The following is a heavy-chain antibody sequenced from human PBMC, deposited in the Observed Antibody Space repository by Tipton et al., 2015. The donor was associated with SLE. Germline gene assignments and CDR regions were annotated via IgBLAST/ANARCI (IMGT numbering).Heavy chain of an antibody. CDR2: IYSRGST. CDR3: AREGAEKVRTSYYYYMDV. Sequence: TLSLTCTVSGYSITSGDYWSWIRQPAGKGLEWIGRIYSRGSTNSNLSLKSRVTISADTSKNQFSLMLSSVTAADTAVYYCAREGAEKVRTSYYYYMDVWGKGTTVTISS. D-gene: IGHD3-10*01. J-gene: IGHJ6*03. CDR1: GYSITSGDY. V-gene: IGHV4-61*02.